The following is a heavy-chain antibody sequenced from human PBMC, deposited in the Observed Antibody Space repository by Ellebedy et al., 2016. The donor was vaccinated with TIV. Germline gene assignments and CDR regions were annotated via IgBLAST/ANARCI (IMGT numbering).Heavy chain of an antibody. CDR3: ARGPPLLDIGVATRRVGSFGI. Sequence: GESLKISCAASGFTFSSYWMHWVRQAPGKALVWVSRINSDGSSASYADSVKGRFTIARDNAKNKLYLQMNSLRAEDTAVYYCARGPPLLDIGVATRRVGSFGIWGQGTMVTVSS. CDR2: INSDGSSA. J-gene: IGHJ3*02. CDR1: GFTFSSYW. V-gene: IGHV3-74*01. D-gene: IGHD1-26*01.